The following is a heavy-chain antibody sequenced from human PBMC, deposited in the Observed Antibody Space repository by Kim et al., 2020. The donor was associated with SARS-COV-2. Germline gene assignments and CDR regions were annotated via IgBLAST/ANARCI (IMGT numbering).Heavy chain of an antibody. D-gene: IGHD6-19*01. CDR2: INHSGST. Sequence: SETLSLTCAVYGGSFSGYYWSWIRQPPGKGLEWIGEINHSGSTNYNPSLKSRVTISVDTSKNQFSLKLSSVTAADTAVYYCARVSVVSEYSSGWYYYYGMDVWGQGTTVTVSS. J-gene: IGHJ6*02. V-gene: IGHV4-34*01. CDR1: GGSFSGYY. CDR3: ARVSVVSEYSSGWYYYYGMDV.